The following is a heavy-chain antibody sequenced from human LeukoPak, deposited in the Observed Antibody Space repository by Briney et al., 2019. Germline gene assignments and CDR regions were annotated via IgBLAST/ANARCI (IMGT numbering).Heavy chain of an antibody. CDR1: GYSFTSYC. J-gene: IGHJ3*01. Sequence: GESLKTSCKVPGYSFTSYCISWVRQMPGKGREWMEIIYPGDSSRTYSPSFQGQVTISVDKSINTAYLQWSSLQASDTDMYYCCMSGDRVPLQDDVFDVWGQGTMVTVST. CDR2: IYPGDSSR. V-gene: IGHV5-51*01. D-gene: IGHD1-26*01. CDR3: CMSGDRVPLQDDVFDV.